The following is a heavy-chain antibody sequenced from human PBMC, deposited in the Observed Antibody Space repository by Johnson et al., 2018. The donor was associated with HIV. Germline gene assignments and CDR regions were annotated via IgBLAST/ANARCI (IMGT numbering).Heavy chain of an antibody. CDR2: TSHDGSNK. Sequence: QVQLVESGGGLVQPGRSLRLSCAASGFIFSTYSIHWVRQAPGKGLEWVAVTSHDGSNKYYADSVKGRFTISRDNSKNTLYLQMNSLRAEDTAVYYCAKTAAADAFDIWGQGTMVTVSS. J-gene: IGHJ3*02. CDR3: AKTAAADAFDI. CDR1: GFIFSTYS. D-gene: IGHD2-2*01. V-gene: IGHV3-30*18.